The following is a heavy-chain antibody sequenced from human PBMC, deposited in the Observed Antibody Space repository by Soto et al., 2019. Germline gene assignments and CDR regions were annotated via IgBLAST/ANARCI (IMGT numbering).Heavy chain of an antibody. J-gene: IGHJ5*02. V-gene: IGHV4-61*01. CDR2: IYYSGST. Sequence: QVQLQESGPGLVKPSETLSLTCTVSGGSVSSGSYYWSWIRQPPGKGLEWIGYIYYSGSTNYNPSRKSRVTISVDTSKNQFALKLSSVTAADTAVYYCARGWFGAPVVGFDPWGQGTLVTVSS. D-gene: IGHD3-10*01. CDR1: GGSVSSGSYY. CDR3: ARGWFGAPVVGFDP.